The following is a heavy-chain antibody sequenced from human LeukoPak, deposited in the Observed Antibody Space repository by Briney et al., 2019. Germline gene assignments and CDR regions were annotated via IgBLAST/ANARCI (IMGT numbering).Heavy chain of an antibody. J-gene: IGHJ4*02. V-gene: IGHV3-23*01. CDR2: IGAGGGPT. CDR3: AKDSGYSTGWYLDDY. D-gene: IGHD6-19*01. CDR1: GFTFSSYA. Sequence: PGGSLRLSCAASGFTFSSYAMRWVRQAPGKGLEWVSAIGAGGGPTYYADSVKGRFTISRDDSKNTLYLQMNSLRAEETALYYCAKDSGYSTGWYLDDYWGQGTLVTVSS.